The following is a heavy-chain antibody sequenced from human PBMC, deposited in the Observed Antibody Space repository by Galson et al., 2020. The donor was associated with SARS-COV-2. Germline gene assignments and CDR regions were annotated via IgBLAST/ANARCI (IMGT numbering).Heavy chain of an antibody. Sequence: GGSLRLSCAASGFTFSSYAMSWVRQAPGKGLEWVSAISGSAGSTYYADSVKGRFTISRDNSKNTLYLQMNSLRAEDTAGYYCAKGTWAAADSHDPRGYFDYWGQGTLVTVSS. CDR1: GFTFSSYA. CDR3: AKGTWAAADSHDPRGYFDY. CDR2: ISGSAGST. D-gene: IGHD6-13*01. V-gene: IGHV3-23*01. J-gene: IGHJ4*02.